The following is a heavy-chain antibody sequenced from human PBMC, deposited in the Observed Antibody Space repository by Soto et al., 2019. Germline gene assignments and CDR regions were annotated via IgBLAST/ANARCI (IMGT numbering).Heavy chain of an antibody. CDR1: GYTFTSYG. J-gene: IGHJ4*02. Sequence: GASVKVSCKASGYTFTSYGISWVRQAPGQGLEWMGWISAYNGNTNYAQKLQGRVTMTTDTSTSTAYMELRSLRSDDTAVYYCARGLDIVVVVAADTHFDYWGQGTLVTAPQ. V-gene: IGHV1-18*01. D-gene: IGHD2-15*01. CDR2: ISAYNGNT. CDR3: ARGLDIVVVVAADTHFDY.